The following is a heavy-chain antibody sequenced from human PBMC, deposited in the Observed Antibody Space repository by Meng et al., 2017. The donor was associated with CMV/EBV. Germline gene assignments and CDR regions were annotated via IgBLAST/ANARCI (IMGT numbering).Heavy chain of an antibody. V-gene: IGHV3-30-3*01. Sequence: SLKISCAASGFTFSSYAMHWVRQAPGKGLEWVAVISYDGSNKYYADSVKGRFTISRDNSKNTLYLQMSSLRAEDTAVYYCASLSVPIIVVPAAMRPDYWGQGTLVTVSS. D-gene: IGHD2-2*01. J-gene: IGHJ4*02. CDR1: GFTFSSYA. CDR2: ISYDGSNK. CDR3: ASLSVPIIVVPAAMRPDY.